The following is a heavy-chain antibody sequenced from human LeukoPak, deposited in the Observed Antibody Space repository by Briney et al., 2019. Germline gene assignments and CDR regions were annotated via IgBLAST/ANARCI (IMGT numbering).Heavy chain of an antibody. CDR2: ISGRDGNT. D-gene: IGHD3-16*01. CDR1: GFTFSTYG. CDR3: ATPPCLCANH. J-gene: IGHJ5*02. V-gene: IGHV3-23*01. Sequence: GGSLRLSCAASGFTFSTYGMNWVRQAPGKGLEWVSAISGRDGNTYYADSVKGRFTISRDNSKNTLYLQMNSLRAEDTAVYFWATPPCLCANHWGQGTLVTVSS.